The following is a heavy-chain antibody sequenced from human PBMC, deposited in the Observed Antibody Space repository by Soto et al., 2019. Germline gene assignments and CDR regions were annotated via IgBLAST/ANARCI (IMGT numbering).Heavy chain of an antibody. CDR1: GFTFSSYG. CDR2: IWYDGSNK. J-gene: IGHJ6*02. CDR3: AREHPSSSSNGMDV. V-gene: IGHV3-33*01. Sequence: GGSLRLSCAASGFTFSSYGMHWVRQAPGKGLEWVAVIWYDGSNKYYADSVKGRFTISRDNSKNTLYLQMNSLRAEDTAVYYCAREHPSSSSNGMDVWGQGTTVTVSS. D-gene: IGHD6-6*01.